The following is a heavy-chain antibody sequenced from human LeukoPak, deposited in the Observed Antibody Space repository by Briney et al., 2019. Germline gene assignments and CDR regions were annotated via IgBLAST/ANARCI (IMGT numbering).Heavy chain of an antibody. CDR1: GGSISSYY. CDR2: IYYSGST. D-gene: IGHD3-22*01. J-gene: IGHJ4*02. Sequence: SETLSLTCTVSGGSISSYYWSWIRQPPGKGLEWIGYIYYSGSTNYNPSLKSRVTISVDSSKDQFSLKLSSVTAADTAVYYCARTGGYYDSSGYGDVGYWGQGTLVTVSS. CDR3: ARTGGYYDSSGYGDVGY. V-gene: IGHV4-59*12.